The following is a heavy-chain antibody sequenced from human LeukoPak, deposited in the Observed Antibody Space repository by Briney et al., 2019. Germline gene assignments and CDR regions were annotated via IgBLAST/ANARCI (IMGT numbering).Heavy chain of an antibody. V-gene: IGHV4-39*01. CDR3: ARQLYDSGAFDI. CDR1: GGSISTSSYY. Sequence: KPSETLSLTCTVSGGSISTSSYYWGWIRQPPGKGLEWIGSIYYSGSTYYNPSLKSRVTISVDTSNNLFSLELRSVTAADTALYYCARQLYDSGAFDIWSQGTMVSVSS. J-gene: IGHJ3*02. D-gene: IGHD3-22*01. CDR2: IYYSGST.